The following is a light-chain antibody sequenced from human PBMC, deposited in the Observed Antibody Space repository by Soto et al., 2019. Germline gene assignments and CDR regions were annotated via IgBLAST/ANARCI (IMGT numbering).Light chain of an antibody. J-gene: IGKJ1*01. CDR1: QSVTSSF. CDR2: GAS. V-gene: IGKV3-20*01. Sequence: EIVLTQSPGTLSLSPGERATLSCRASQSVTSSFLAWFQQKPGQAPRLLIYGASSRATGIPDRFIGSGSGTDFTLTISRLGPEDFAVYYCQQYGSSPWTFGQGTKVEIK. CDR3: QQYGSSPWT.